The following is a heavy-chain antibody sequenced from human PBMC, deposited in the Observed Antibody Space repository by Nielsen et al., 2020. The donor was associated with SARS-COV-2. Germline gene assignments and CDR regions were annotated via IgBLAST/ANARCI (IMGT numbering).Heavy chain of an antibody. V-gene: IGHV3-48*03. D-gene: IGHD3-10*01. Sequence: GGSLRLSCAASGFTFSSYEMNWVRQAPGKGLEWVSYISSSGSTIYYADSVKGRFTIPRDNAKNSLYLQMNSLRAEDTAVYYCARGYYGSGIDYWGQGTLVTVSS. CDR1: GFTFSSYE. CDR3: ARGYYGSGIDY. CDR2: ISSSGSTI. J-gene: IGHJ4*02.